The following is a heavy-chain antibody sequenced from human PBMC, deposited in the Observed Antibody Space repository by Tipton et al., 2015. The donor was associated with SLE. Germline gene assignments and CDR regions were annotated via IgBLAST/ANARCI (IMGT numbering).Heavy chain of an antibody. D-gene: IGHD5-18*01. CDR3: ARGGTAMAYWYFDL. V-gene: IGHV4-59*08. CDR1: GGSISSYY. J-gene: IGHJ2*01. Sequence: LRLSCTVSGGSISSYYWSWIRQPPGKGLEWIGYIYYSGSTNYNPSLKSRVTISVDTPKNQFSLKLSSGTAADTAVYYCARGGTAMAYWYFDLWGRGTLVTVSS. CDR2: IYYSGST.